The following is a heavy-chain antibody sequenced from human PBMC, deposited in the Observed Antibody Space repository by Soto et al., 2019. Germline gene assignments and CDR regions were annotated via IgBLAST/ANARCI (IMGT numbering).Heavy chain of an antibody. V-gene: IGHV4-59*01. Sequence: SETLSLTCAVSGVSISNYYWSWIRQPPGRGLEWIGYNHYSGGTNYNPSLKSRVIISLDTSTNQFLLKLSSVTAADTAVYYCARAPGYYYMDVWGQGTTVTVSS. CDR2: NHYSGGT. CDR1: GVSISNYY. D-gene: IGHD2-2*01. CDR3: ARAPGYYYMDV. J-gene: IGHJ6*03.